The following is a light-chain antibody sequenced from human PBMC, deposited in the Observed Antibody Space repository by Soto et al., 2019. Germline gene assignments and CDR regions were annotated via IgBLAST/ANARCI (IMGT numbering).Light chain of an antibody. CDR2: DAS. CDR3: QQSGSSPIT. CDR1: QSVRSN. J-gene: IGKJ5*01. V-gene: IGKV3D-20*01. Sequence: EILMTQSPATLSVFPGERATLSCRASQSVRSNLAWYQQKPGLAPRLIIYDASTRATGIPDRFSGSGSGTDFTLTISRLEPEDFAVYYCQQSGSSPITFGQGTRLEIK.